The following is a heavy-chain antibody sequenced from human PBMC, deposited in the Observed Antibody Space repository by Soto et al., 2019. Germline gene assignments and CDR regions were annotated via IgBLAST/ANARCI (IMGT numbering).Heavy chain of an antibody. CDR3: ARDRRRLDGYDCYYGMDV. CDR2: INHSGST. Sequence: QVQLQQWGAGLLKPSETLSLTCAVYGGSFSGYYWSWIRQPPGKGLEWIGEINHSGSTNYNPSLKSRVTISVDTSTNQFALKLSSVTAADTAVYYCARDRRRLDGYDCYYGMDVWGQGTTVTVSS. CDR1: GGSFSGYY. V-gene: IGHV4-34*01. D-gene: IGHD6-6*01. J-gene: IGHJ6*02.